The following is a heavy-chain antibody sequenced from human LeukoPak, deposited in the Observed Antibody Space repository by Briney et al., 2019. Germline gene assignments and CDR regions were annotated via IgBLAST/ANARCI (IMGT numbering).Heavy chain of an antibody. J-gene: IGHJ5*02. CDR3: AKDLTMVRGPSPWFDP. CDR1: GFTFSSYA. Sequence: GGSLRLSCAASGFTFSSYAMSWVRRAPGKGLEWVSAISGSGGSTYYADSVKGRFTISRDNSKNTLYLQMNSLRAEDTAVYYCAKDLTMVRGPSPWFDPWGQGTLVTVSS. CDR2: ISGSGGST. D-gene: IGHD3-10*01. V-gene: IGHV3-23*01.